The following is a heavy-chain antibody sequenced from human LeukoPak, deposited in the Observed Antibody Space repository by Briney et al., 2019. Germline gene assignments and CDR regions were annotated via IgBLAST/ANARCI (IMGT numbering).Heavy chain of an antibody. D-gene: IGHD5-18*01. V-gene: IGHV1-69*13. CDR1: GGTFSSYA. CDR3: ARRGGYNYGYNAFDI. CDR2: IIPIFGTA. J-gene: IGHJ3*02. Sequence: GASVKVSCKASGGTFSSYAITWVRQAPGQGLEWMGGIIPIFGTANYAQKFQGRVTITADESTSTAYMELSSLRSEDTAVYCCARRGGYNYGYNAFDIWGQGTMVTVSS.